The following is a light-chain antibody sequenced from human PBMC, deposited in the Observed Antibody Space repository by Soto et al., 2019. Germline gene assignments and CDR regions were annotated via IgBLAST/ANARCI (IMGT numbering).Light chain of an antibody. Sequence: DIVMTQSPDSLAVSLGERATINCKSSQSRLYSPNNKNYLAWYQQKPGLPPKLLIYWASTRESGVPDRFSGSGSGTDFTLTISSLQAENVAVYYCQQYSDAPQTFGQGTEVEIK. V-gene: IGKV4-1*01. CDR1: QSRLYSPNNKNY. J-gene: IGKJ1*01. CDR2: WAS. CDR3: QQYSDAPQT.